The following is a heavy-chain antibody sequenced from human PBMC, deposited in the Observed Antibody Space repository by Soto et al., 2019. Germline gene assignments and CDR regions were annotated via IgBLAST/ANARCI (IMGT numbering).Heavy chain of an antibody. CDR1: GDTFTSYY. J-gene: IGHJ6*02. CDR3: ARVLLYGGNSDGMDV. D-gene: IGHD4-17*01. CDR2: INPSGGST. V-gene: IGHV1-46*03. Sequence: ASVKVSCKASGDTFTSYYMHWVRQAPGQGLEWMGIINPSGGSTSYAQKFQGRVTMTRDTSTSTVYMELSSLRSEDTAVYYCARVLLYGGNSDGMDVWGQGTTVTVSS.